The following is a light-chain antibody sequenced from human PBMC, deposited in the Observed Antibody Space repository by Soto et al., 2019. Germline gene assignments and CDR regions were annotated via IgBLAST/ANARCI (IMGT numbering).Light chain of an antibody. CDR1: QSMKRRY. Sequence: EIVLMQSPGTLSLSPGERATLFCRASQSMKRRYLAWYQQKPGQAPRVLIYAASNRATGIPDRFSGSGSGTDFSLTISRLEPEDFAVYYCHQYDNTPQTFGQGTKLEI. CDR3: HQYDNTPQT. CDR2: AAS. J-gene: IGKJ2*01. V-gene: IGKV3-20*01.